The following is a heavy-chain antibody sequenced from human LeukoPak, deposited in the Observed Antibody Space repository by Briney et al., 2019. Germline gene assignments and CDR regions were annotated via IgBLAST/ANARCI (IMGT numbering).Heavy chain of an antibody. D-gene: IGHD5-24*01. Sequence: GSLRLSCAASGFTFSSYGMHWVRQAPGKGLEWVAVISYDGSNKYYADSVKGRFTISRDNSKNTLYLQMNSLRAEDTAVYYCAKDLRMATIVNWGQGTLVTVSS. J-gene: IGHJ4*02. CDR2: ISYDGSNK. V-gene: IGHV3-30*18. CDR3: AKDLRMATIVN. CDR1: GFTFSSYG.